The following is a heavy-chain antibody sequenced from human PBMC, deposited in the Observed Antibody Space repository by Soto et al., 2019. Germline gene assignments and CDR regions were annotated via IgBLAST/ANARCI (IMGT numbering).Heavy chain of an antibody. CDR3: ARDSPFSSGWYPNWFDP. CDR1: GFTFSSYA. Sequence: GGSLRLSCAASGFTFSSYAMHWVRQAPGKGLEWVAVISYDGSNKYYADSVKGRFTISRDNSKNTLYLQMNSLRAEDTAVYYCARDSPFSSGWYPNWFDPWGQGTLVTVSS. CDR2: ISYDGSNK. D-gene: IGHD6-19*01. V-gene: IGHV3-30-3*01. J-gene: IGHJ5*02.